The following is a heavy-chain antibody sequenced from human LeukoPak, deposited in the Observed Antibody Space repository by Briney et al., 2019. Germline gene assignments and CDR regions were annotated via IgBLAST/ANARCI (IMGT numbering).Heavy chain of an antibody. CDR1: GGSFSGYY. Sequence: SETLSLTCAVYGGSFSGYYWNWIRQPPGKGLEWIGEINHSGSTNYNPSLKSRVTISVDTSKNQFSLKLSSVTAADTAVYYCARGRSPTYYYDSSGYSFDYWGQGTLVTVSS. D-gene: IGHD3-22*01. CDR3: ARGRSPTYYYDSSGYSFDY. V-gene: IGHV4-34*01. CDR2: INHSGST. J-gene: IGHJ4*02.